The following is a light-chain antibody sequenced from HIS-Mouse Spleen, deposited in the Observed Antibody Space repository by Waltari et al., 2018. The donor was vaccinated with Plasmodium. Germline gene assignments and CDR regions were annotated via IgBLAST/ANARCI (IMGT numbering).Light chain of an antibody. V-gene: IGKV1-5*03. Sequence: DIQITQSPSTLSASVGDRYTITCPASQSIRSWLAWYQQKTGKAPKLLNYKASSLESGVPSRFSGSGSGTEFTLTISSLQPDDFATYYCQQYNSYSWTFGQGTKVEIK. CDR2: KAS. CDR3: QQYNSYSWT. J-gene: IGKJ1*01. CDR1: QSIRSW.